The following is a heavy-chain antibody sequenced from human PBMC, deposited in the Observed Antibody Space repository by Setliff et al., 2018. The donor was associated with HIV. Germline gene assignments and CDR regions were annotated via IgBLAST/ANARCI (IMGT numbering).Heavy chain of an antibody. CDR3: ARKLLTRPNYYGMDV. D-gene: IGHD2-15*01. CDR1: GFTSSRDW. CDR2: IKQDGSEK. Sequence: GGSLRLSCAASGFTSSRDWMSWVSQAPGKGLEWVANIKQDGSEKYYADSVKGRFTISRDNAKNSLYLQMNSLRAEDTAVYYCARKLLTRPNYYGMDVWGQGTTVTVSS. V-gene: IGHV3-7*01. J-gene: IGHJ6*02.